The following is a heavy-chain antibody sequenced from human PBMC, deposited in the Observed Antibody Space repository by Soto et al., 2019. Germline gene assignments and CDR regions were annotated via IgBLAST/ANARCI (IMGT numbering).Heavy chain of an antibody. Sequence: QVQLQESGPGLVKPSETLSLTCTVSGGSISSYYWSWIRQPAGKGLEWIGRIYTSGSTNYNPSLKSRVTMSVDTSKNQFSLKLSSVTAADPAVYYCARDLAAGTGPEYYYYGMDVWGQGTTVTVSS. V-gene: IGHV4-4*07. D-gene: IGHD6-25*01. CDR3: ARDLAAGTGPEYYYYGMDV. CDR2: IYTSGST. CDR1: GGSISSYY. J-gene: IGHJ6*02.